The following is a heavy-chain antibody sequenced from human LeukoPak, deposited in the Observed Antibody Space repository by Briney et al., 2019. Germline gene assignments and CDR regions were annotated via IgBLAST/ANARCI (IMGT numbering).Heavy chain of an antibody. CDR1: GGSISSYY. Sequence: PSETLSLTCTVSGGSISSYYWSWIRQPPGKGLEWIGYIYYSGSTNYNPSLKSRVTISVDTSKNQFSLKLSSVTAADPAVYYCARQGGGFWYCDLWGRGTLVTVSS. J-gene: IGHJ2*01. V-gene: IGHV4-59*08. D-gene: IGHD6-25*01. CDR3: ARQGGGFWYCDL. CDR2: IYYSGST.